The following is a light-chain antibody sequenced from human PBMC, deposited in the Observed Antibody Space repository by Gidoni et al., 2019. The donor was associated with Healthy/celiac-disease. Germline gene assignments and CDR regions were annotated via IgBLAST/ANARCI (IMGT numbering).Light chain of an antibody. J-gene: IGKJ2*01. V-gene: IGKV3-15*01. CDR3: QQYNNWPGGYT. Sequence: EIVMTQSPATLSVSPGERATLSCRARQSVSSNLAWYQQKPGQAPRLLIYGSSTRATGIPARFSGSGSGTEFTLTISSLQSEDFAFYYCQQYNNWPGGYTFXQXTKLEIK. CDR1: QSVSSN. CDR2: GSS.